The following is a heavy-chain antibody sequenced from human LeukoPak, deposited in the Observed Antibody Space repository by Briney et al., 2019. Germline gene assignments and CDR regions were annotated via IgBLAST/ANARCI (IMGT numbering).Heavy chain of an antibody. Sequence: ASESLSLTWTVSGGSISNYCCSWIRQPPGNGLEWIGYIFYSGSTNYNPSLKSRLTISVDTSKNQFSLKLTSVTAADTAVYYCARHLYSSGWYGSDYWGQGTLVTVSS. J-gene: IGHJ4*02. V-gene: IGHV4-59*08. D-gene: IGHD6-19*01. CDR1: GGSISNYC. CDR2: IFYSGST. CDR3: ARHLYSSGWYGSDY.